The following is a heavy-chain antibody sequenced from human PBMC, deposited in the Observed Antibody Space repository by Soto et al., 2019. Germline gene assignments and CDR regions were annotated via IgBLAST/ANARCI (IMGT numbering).Heavy chain of an antibody. CDR2: IYISGST. J-gene: IGHJ6*02. D-gene: IGHD2-15*01. CDR3: VRDCSGGGCYSDYGMDV. Sequence: SETLSLTCTVSGDSVSSYYWSWIRQPAGRGLEWIGRIYISGSTDYNPSLKGRVSMSVGRSKNQFSLKLTSVTAADTAVYYCVRDCSGGGCYSDYGMDVWGQGTTVTVSS. V-gene: IGHV4-4*07. CDR1: GDSVSSYY.